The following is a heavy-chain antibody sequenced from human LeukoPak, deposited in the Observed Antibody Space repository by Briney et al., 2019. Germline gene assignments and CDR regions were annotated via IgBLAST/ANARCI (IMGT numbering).Heavy chain of an antibody. J-gene: IGHJ5*02. Sequence: ASVKVSCKVSGYTLTELSMHWVRQAPGKGLEWMGGFDPEDGETIYAQKFQGRVTMTEDTSTDTAYMELSSLRSEDTAVYYCARHGYSSGSLAWFDPWGQGTQVTVSS. D-gene: IGHD6-19*01. CDR2: FDPEDGET. CDR1: GYTLTELS. CDR3: ARHGYSSGSLAWFDP. V-gene: IGHV1-24*01.